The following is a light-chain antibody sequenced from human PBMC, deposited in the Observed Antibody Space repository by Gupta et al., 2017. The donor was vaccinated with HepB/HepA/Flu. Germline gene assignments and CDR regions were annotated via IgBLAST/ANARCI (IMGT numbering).Light chain of an antibody. CDR2: DAS. Sequence: ESMLSQPPPTLSLSPGERATLSCRASLSVSSYLAWYQQKPGQAPRLLIYDASNRATGIPARFSGNGSGTDFTLTISSLEPEDFAVYYCQQRSNYPYTFGRGTKVEIK. CDR3: QQRSNYPYT. CDR1: LSVSSY. V-gene: IGKV3-11*01. J-gene: IGKJ4*01.